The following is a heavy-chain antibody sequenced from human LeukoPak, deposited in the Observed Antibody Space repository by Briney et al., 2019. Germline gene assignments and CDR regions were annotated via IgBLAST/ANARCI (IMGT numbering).Heavy chain of an antibody. CDR1: GGSISSGGYY. CDR2: SYYSGST. CDR3: ASARSGAVAATVLDY. V-gene: IGHV4-31*03. Sequence: PSQTLSLTCSVSGGSISSGGYYWSWIRPHPGKGLEWIGYSYYSGSTDYNPSLKRRVTISVDTSKNQFSLRLSSVTAADTAVYYCASARSGAVAATVLDYWGQGTLVTVS. D-gene: IGHD6-19*01. J-gene: IGHJ4*02.